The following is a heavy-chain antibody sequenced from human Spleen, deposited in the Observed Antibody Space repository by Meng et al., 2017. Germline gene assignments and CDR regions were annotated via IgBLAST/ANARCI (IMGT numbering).Heavy chain of an antibody. CDR2: ISSSGSTT. Sequence: GGSLRLSCSVSDYSISSGYYWGWIRQPPGKGLEWVSYISSSGSTTYYADSVKGRFTISRDNAKNSLDLQMNSLRAEDTAVYYCAREVGYSVDPWGQGTLITVSS. J-gene: IGHJ5*02. CDR1: DYSISSGYY. D-gene: IGHD2-8*02. CDR3: AREVGYSVDP. V-gene: IGHV3-11*04.